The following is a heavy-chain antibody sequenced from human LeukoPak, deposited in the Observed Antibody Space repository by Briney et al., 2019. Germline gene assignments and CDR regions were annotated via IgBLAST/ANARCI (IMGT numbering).Heavy chain of an antibody. J-gene: IGHJ2*01. Sequence: GGSLRLSCAASGSTFSDYYMSWIRQAPGKGLEWISYISSSGPTIYYADSVEGRFIISRDNAKNSLYLQMNSLRVEDTAVYYCTFVRDTSSSVWYFDLWGRGTLVTVSS. CDR2: ISSSGPTI. CDR3: TFVRDTSSSVWYFDL. V-gene: IGHV3-11*01. D-gene: IGHD6-6*01. CDR1: GSTFSDYY.